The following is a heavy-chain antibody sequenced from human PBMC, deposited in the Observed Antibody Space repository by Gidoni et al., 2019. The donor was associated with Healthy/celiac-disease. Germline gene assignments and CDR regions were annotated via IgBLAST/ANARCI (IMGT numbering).Heavy chain of an antibody. CDR1: GGSISSSSYY. D-gene: IGHD5-18*01. V-gene: IGHV4-39*01. J-gene: IGHJ4*02. Sequence: QLQLQESGPGLVKPSETLSLTCTVSGGSISSSSYYWGWIRQPPGKGLEWIGSIYYSGSTYSNPSLKSRVTISVDTSKNQFSLKLSSVTAADTAVYYCARLGGGYSYGPTPYFDYWGQGTLVTVSS. CDR3: ARLGGGYSYGPTPYFDY. CDR2: IYYSGST.